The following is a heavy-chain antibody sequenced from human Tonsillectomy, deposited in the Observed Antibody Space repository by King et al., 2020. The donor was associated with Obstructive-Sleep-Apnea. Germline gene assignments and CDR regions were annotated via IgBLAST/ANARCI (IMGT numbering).Heavy chain of an antibody. CDR1: GYTFTSYA. CDR2: INAGNGNT. V-gene: IGHV1-3*01. D-gene: IGHD1-14*01. Sequence: QLVQSGAEVKKPGASVVVSCKASGYTFTSYAIHWVRQAPGQSLEWMGWINAGNGNTKYSQKFQGRVTPPRDTSASTAYMELSSLRSEDTAVYYCATGSRMDYWGQGTLVTVSS. CDR3: ATGSRMDY. J-gene: IGHJ4*02.